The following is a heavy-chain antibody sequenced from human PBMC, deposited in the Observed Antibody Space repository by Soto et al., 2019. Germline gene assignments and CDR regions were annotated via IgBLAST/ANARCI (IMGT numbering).Heavy chain of an antibody. CDR3: AKDSDSDFWSGYYHFDY. D-gene: IGHD3-3*01. CDR2: ISWNSGSI. CDR1: GFTFDDYA. V-gene: IGHV3-9*01. Sequence: EVQLVESGGGLVQPGRSLRLSCAASGFTFDDYAMHWVRQAPGKGLEWVSGISWNSGSIGYADSVKGRFTISRDNAKNSLYLQMNSLRAEDTAWYYCAKDSDSDFWSGYYHFDYWGQGTLVTVSS. J-gene: IGHJ4*02.